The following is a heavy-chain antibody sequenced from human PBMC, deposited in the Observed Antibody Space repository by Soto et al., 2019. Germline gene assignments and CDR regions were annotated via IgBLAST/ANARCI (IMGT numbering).Heavy chain of an antibody. Sequence: SETLSLTCAVYGGSFSGYYWSWIRQPPGKGLEWIGEINHSGSTNYNPSLKSRVTISVDTSKNQFSLKLSSVTAADTAVYYCARGLVRGETTGYYMDVWGKGTTVTVSS. V-gene: IGHV4-34*01. CDR3: ARGLVRGETTGYYMDV. J-gene: IGHJ6*03. D-gene: IGHD1-1*01. CDR1: GGSFSGYY. CDR2: INHSGST.